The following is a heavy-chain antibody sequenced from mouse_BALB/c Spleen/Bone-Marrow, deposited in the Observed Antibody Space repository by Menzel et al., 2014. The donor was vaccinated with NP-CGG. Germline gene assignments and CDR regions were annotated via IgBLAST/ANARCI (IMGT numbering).Heavy chain of an antibody. CDR2: INPESSTI. Sequence: EVKLMESGGGLVQPGGSLKLSCAAPGFDFSRYWMSWVRQAPGKGLEWIGEINPESSTINYTPSLKDKFIISRDNAKNTLYLQMSKVRSEDTALYYCARLNYYGNSFVWGAGTTVTVSS. V-gene: IGHV4-1*02. CDR3: ARLNYYGNSFV. J-gene: IGHJ1*01. CDR1: GFDFSRYW. D-gene: IGHD1-1*01.